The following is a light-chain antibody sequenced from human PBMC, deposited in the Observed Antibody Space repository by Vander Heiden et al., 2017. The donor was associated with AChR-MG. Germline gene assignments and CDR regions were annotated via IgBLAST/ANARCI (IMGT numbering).Light chain of an antibody. CDR1: SNDIGNYNL. Sequence: QSALTQPASVSGSPGQSITISCTGTSNDIGNYNLVSWYQRHPGKAPKLIIYEGRKRPSGISKRFAGSKSGNTASLTIAGLKAEDGADYYCSSYASSSIEFGGGTKVTVL. CDR2: EGR. V-gene: IGLV2-23*01. CDR3: SSYASSSIE. J-gene: IGLJ2*01.